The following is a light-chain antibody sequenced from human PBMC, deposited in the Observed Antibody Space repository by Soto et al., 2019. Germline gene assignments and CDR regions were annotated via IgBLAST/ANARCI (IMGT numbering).Light chain of an antibody. CDR1: QGISSW. J-gene: IGKJ5*01. V-gene: IGKV1-12*01. CDR2: AAS. Sequence: DIQMTQSPSSVSASVGDRVTITCRASQGISSWLAWYQQKPGRAPNLLIYAASSLQSGVPLRFSGSGSGTDFSLSISSLQPEDVATYYCQQLYTFPLTFGQGTRVEIK. CDR3: QQLYTFPLT.